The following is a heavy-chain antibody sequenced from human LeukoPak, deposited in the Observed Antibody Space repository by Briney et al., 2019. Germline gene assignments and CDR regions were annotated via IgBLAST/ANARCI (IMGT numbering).Heavy chain of an antibody. D-gene: IGHD6-19*01. Sequence: SETLSLTCNVSGGSISSGDYFWSWIRQPPGKGLEWIGYIYYSGSAYYSPSLRGRFTISVDTSENQFSLKLSSVTATDTAVYYCARAEVTAGTKYFDLWGRGTLVTVSS. CDR1: GGSISSGDYF. J-gene: IGHJ2*01. V-gene: IGHV4-30-4*01. CDR3: ARAEVTAGTKYFDL. CDR2: IYYSGSA.